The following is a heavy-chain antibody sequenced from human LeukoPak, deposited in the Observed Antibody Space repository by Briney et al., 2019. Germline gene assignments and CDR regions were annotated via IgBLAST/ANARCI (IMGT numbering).Heavy chain of an antibody. D-gene: IGHD3-22*01. V-gene: IGHV3-23*01. J-gene: IGHJ4*02. CDR3: AKDLTPPDYYYDSSGYYGAFDY. CDR2: ISGSGGST. Sequence: GGSLRLSCAASGFTFSSYAMSWVRQAPGKGLEWVSAISGSGGSTYYADSVKGRFTISRDNSKNTLYLQMNSLRAEDTAVYYCAKDLTPPDYYYDSSGYYGAFDYWGQGTLVTASS. CDR1: GFTFSSYA.